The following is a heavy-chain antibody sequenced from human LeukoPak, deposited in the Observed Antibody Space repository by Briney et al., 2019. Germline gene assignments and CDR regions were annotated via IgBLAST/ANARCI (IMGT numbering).Heavy chain of an antibody. CDR3: AAPGDYYYMDV. CDR1: GFTFTSSA. J-gene: IGHJ6*03. CDR2: IVVGSGNT. Sequence: GASVKVSCKASGFTFTSSAVQWVRQARGQRLEWIGWIVVGSGNTNYAQKFQERVTITRDMSTSTAYIELSSLRSEDTAVYYCAAPGDYYYMDVWGKGTTVTVSS. D-gene: IGHD1-26*01. V-gene: IGHV1-58*01.